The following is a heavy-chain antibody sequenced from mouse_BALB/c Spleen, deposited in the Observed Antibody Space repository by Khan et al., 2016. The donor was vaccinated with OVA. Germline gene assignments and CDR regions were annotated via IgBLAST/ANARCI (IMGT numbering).Heavy chain of an antibody. J-gene: IGHJ2*01. CDR3: ARGNYYGYYFDY. Sequence: QLEESGPGLVKPSQSLSLTCTVTGYSITSGYAWNWIRQFPGNKLEWMGYISYSGGTSYNPSLKSRLSITRATSKNQFFLQLNSVTTEDTATYYCARGNYYGYYFDYWGQGTTLTVSS. CDR2: ISYSGGT. CDR1: GYSITSGYA. D-gene: IGHD1-1*01. V-gene: IGHV3-2*02.